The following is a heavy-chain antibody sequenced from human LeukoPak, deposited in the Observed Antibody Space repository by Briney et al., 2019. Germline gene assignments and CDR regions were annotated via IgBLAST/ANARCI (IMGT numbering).Heavy chain of an antibody. CDR2: ISAYNGNT. V-gene: IGHV1-18*01. D-gene: IGHD2-2*01. J-gene: IGHJ5*02. CDR3: ARDGRSYCSSTSCYSTSDP. Sequence: ASVKVSCKASGYTFTSYGISWVRQAPGQGLKWMGWISAYNGNTNYAQKLQGRVTMTTDTSTSTAYMELRSLRSDDTAVYYCARDGRSYCSSTSCYSTSDPWGQGTLVTVSS. CDR1: GYTFTSYG.